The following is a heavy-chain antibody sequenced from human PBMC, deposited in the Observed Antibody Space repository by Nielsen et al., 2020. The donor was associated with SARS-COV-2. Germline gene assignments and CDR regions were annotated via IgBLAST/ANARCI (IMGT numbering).Heavy chain of an antibody. CDR1: GDSVSSNSAA. D-gene: IGHD6-19*01. CDR2: TYYRSKWYN. Sequence: SETLSLTFAISGDSVSSNSAAWNWIRQSPSRGLEWLGRTYYRSKWYNDYAVSVKSRITINPVTSKNQFSLQLNSVTPEDTAVYYCARDAHSSGPYYYYYMDVWGKGTTVTVSS. CDR3: ARDAHSSGPYYYYYMDV. V-gene: IGHV6-1*01. J-gene: IGHJ6*03.